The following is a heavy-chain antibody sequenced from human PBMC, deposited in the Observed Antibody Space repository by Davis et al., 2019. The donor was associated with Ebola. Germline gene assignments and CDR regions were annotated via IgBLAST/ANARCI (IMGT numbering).Heavy chain of an antibody. Sequence: ASVKVSCKASGYTFTSYGISWVRQAPGQGLEWMGWISAYNGKTSYAQNFQGRVTMTTDTSTSTAYMELRSLRSDDTAVYYCARDYYGSEIDYWGQGTLVTVSS. D-gene: IGHD3-10*01. V-gene: IGHV1-18*01. J-gene: IGHJ4*02. CDR3: ARDYYGSEIDY. CDR1: GYTFTSYG. CDR2: ISAYNGKT.